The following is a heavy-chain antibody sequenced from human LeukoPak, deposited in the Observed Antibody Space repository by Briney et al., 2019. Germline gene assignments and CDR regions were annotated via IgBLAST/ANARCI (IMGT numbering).Heavy chain of an antibody. V-gene: IGHV3-21*04. CDR3: AKHPTLYSSGWYYFDY. CDR1: GFTFSSYS. D-gene: IGHD6-19*01. CDR2: ISSSSSYI. Sequence: GGSLRLSCAASGFTFSSYSMNWVRQAPGKGLEWVSSISSSSSYIYYADSVKGRFTISRDNSKNTLYLQMNSLRAEDTAVYYCAKHPTLYSSGWYYFDYWGQGTLVTVSS. J-gene: IGHJ4*02.